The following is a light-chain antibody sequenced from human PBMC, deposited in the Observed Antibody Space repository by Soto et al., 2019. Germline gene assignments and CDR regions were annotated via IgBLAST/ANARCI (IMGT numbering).Light chain of an antibody. Sequence: DIQMTQSPSSLSASVGDRVTIACRASQSISSYLNWYQQKPGKAPKLLIYAASSLQTGVPSRFSGSGSGTDFTLTISSLQPEDFATYYCEQSYNDWTFGQGTKVDIK. CDR3: EQSYNDWT. V-gene: IGKV1-39*01. CDR2: AAS. CDR1: QSISSY. J-gene: IGKJ1*01.